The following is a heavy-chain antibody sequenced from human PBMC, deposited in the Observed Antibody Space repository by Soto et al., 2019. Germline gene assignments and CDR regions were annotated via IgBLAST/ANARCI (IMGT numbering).Heavy chain of an antibody. V-gene: IGHV3-23*01. D-gene: IGHD3-9*01. CDR2: ISGSGGST. CDR1: GFTFSSYA. J-gene: IGHJ4*02. Sequence: GGSLRLSCAASGFTFSSYAMSWVRQAPGKGLEWVSAISGSGGSTYYADSVKGRFTISRDNSKNTLYLQMNSLRAEDTAVYYCATVLRYFDWLSYFDYWGQGTLVTVSS. CDR3: ATVLRYFDWLSYFDY.